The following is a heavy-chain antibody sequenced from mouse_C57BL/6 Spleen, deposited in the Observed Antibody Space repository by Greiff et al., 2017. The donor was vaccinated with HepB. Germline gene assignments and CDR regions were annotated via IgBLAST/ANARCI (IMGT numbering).Heavy chain of an antibody. CDR1: GYAFSSYW. V-gene: IGHV1-80*01. Sequence: QVQLKESGAELVKPGASVKISCKASGYAFSSYWMNWVKQRPGKGLEWIGQIYPGDGDTNYNGKFKGKATLTADKSSSTAYMQLSSLTSEDSAVYFCARYGDYGSSYYFDYWGQGTTLTVSS. J-gene: IGHJ2*01. CDR2: IYPGDGDT. D-gene: IGHD1-1*01. CDR3: ARYGDYGSSYYFDY.